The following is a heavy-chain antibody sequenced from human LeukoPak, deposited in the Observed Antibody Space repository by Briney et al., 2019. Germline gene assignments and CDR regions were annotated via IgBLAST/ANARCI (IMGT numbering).Heavy chain of an antibody. D-gene: IGHD6-13*01. Sequence: SETLSLTCAVYGGSFSGYYWSWNRQPPGKGLEWIGEINHSGSTNYNPSLKSRVTISVDTSKNQFSLKLSSVTAADTAVYYCARGHIAAAGTDWFDPWGQGTLVTVAS. CDR3: ARGHIAAAGTDWFDP. V-gene: IGHV4-34*01. CDR2: INHSGST. J-gene: IGHJ5*02. CDR1: GGSFSGYY.